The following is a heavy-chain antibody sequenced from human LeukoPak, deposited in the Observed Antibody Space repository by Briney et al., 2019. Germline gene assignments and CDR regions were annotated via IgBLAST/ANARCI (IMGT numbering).Heavy chain of an antibody. D-gene: IGHD6-19*01. Sequence: PSETLSLTCTVSGGSISSYYWSWIWQPPGKGLECIGYIYCSGSTNYNPSLKSRVNISVDTSKIQFSLKLSSVTAADTGVYYCAREIALAGTGFDYWGQGTLVTVSS. CDR2: IYCSGST. CDR1: GGSISSYY. V-gene: IGHV4-59*01. J-gene: IGHJ4*02. CDR3: AREIALAGTGFDY.